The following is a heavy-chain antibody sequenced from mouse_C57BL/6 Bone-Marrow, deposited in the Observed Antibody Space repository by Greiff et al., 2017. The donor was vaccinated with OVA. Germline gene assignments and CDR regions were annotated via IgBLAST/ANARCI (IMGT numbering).Heavy chain of an antibody. CDR2: IYWDDDK. CDR3: ARRRDYDSYFDV. V-gene: IGHV8-12*01. CDR1: GFSLSTSGMG. J-gene: IGHJ1*03. D-gene: IGHD2-4*01. Sequence: QVTLKESGPGILQSSQTLSLTCSFSGFSLSTSGMGVSWIRQPSGKGLEWLAHIYWDDDKRYNPSLKSRLTISKDTSRNQVFLKITSVDTADTATYYCARRRDYDSYFDVWGTGTTVTVSS.